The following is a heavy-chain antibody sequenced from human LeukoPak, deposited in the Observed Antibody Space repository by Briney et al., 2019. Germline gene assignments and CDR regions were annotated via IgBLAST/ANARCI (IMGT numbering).Heavy chain of an antibody. Sequence: ASVKVSCKASGYTFNGYYKHWVRQAPGQGLEWMGWINPNSGGTNYAQKFQDWVTMTRDTSISTAYMELSRLRSDDTALYFCARGGGYSGYENDYWGQGTLVAVSS. V-gene: IGHV1-2*04. CDR3: ARGGGYSGYENDY. CDR1: GYTFNGYY. CDR2: INPNSGGT. J-gene: IGHJ4*02. D-gene: IGHD5-12*01.